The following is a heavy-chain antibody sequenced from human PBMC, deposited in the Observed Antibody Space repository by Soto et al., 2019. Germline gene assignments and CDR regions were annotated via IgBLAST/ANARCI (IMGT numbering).Heavy chain of an antibody. CDR1: GFSLSTSGVG. CDR3: AHRRNWGYGLEGFDY. J-gene: IGHJ4*02. CDR2: IYWDDDK. Sequence: QITLKESGPTLVKPTQTLTLTCTFSGFSLSTSGVGVGWIRQPPGKALEWLALIYWDDDKRYSPSLKSRITINKDTSKNPVVLTLTNMDPVDTATYYCAHRRNWGYGLEGFDYWGQGTLVTVSS. D-gene: IGHD5-18*01. V-gene: IGHV2-5*02.